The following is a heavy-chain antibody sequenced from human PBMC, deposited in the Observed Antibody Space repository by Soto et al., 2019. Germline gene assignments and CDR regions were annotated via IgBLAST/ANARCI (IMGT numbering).Heavy chain of an antibody. D-gene: IGHD3-10*01. J-gene: IGHJ4*02. CDR3: ATGSYYGSGSYYHFDY. Sequence: QVQLVQSGAEVKKPGASVKVSCKVSGYTLTELSMHWVRQAPGKGLEWLGGFDPEDGETIYAQKFQGRVTMTEDTSTDTAYMELSRLRSEDTAVYYCATGSYYGSGSYYHFDYWGQGTLVTVSS. CDR2: FDPEDGET. CDR1: GYTLTELS. V-gene: IGHV1-24*01.